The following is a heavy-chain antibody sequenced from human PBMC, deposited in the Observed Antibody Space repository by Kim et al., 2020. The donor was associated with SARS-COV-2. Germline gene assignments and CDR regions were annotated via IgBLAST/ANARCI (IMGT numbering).Heavy chain of an antibody. CDR2: IIPIFGTA. CDR3: ARGETYCGGDCLGLAFDY. D-gene: IGHD2-21*02. Sequence: SVKVSCKASGGTFSSYAISWVRQAPGQGLEWMGGIIPIFGTANYAQKFQGRVTITADKSTSTAYMELSSLRSEDTAVYYCARGETYCGGDCLGLAFDYWGQGTLVTVSS. J-gene: IGHJ4*02. V-gene: IGHV1-69*06. CDR1: GGTFSSYA.